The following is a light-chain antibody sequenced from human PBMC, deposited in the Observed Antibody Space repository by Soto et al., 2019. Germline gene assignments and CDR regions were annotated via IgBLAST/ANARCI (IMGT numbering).Light chain of an antibody. CDR3: QQLNTYPPLT. V-gene: IGKV1-9*01. CDR2: AAS. CDR1: QGISDY. Sequence: DIQLTQSPSFLSASVGDRVTITCRASQGISDYLAWYQQKPGKAPKLLIYAASTLQSGVPSRFSGSGSGTEFPLTVSSLQPEDFATHYCQQLNTYPPLTFGGGTNVEIK. J-gene: IGKJ4*01.